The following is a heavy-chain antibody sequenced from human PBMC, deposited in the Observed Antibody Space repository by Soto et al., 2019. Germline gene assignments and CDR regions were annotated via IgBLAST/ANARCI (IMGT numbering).Heavy chain of an antibody. Sequence: QVQLVESGGDVVQPGRSLRLSCAASGFTFSSYGMHWVRQAPGKGLEWVAVISYDGSNKYYADSVKGRFTISRDNSKNTLYLQMNSLRAEDTAVYYCAIDLYYYGSGSYYPHDYWGQGTLVTVSS. CDR1: GFTFSSYG. J-gene: IGHJ4*02. CDR2: ISYDGSNK. CDR3: AIDLYYYGSGSYYPHDY. D-gene: IGHD3-10*01. V-gene: IGHV3-30*03.